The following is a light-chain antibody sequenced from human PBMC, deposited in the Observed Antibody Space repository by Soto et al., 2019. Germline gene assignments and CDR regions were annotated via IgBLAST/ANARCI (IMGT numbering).Light chain of an antibody. J-gene: IGLJ3*02. CDR1: SGHSSYV. CDR2: LNSDGSH. V-gene: IGLV4-69*01. Sequence: QLVLTQSPSASASLGASVKLTCTLSSGHSSYVIAWHQQQPEKGPRYLMKLNSDGSHSKGDGIPDRFSGSSSGAERYLTISSLQSEDEADYYCQTWGTGTWVFGGGTKLTVL. CDR3: QTWGTGTWV.